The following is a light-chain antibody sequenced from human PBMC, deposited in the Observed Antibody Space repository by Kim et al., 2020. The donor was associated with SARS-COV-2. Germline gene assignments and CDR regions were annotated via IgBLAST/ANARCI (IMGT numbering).Light chain of an antibody. CDR3: QQYNSWPPVFT. CDR2: GAS. Sequence: EIVMTQSPATLSVSPGERATLSCRASQSVSSNLAWYQQKPGQAPRLLIHGASTRATGIPARFSGSGSGTEFTLTISSLQSEDFAVYYCQQYNSWPPVFTFGEGTKLEI. V-gene: IGKV3-15*01. J-gene: IGKJ2*01. CDR1: QSVSSN.